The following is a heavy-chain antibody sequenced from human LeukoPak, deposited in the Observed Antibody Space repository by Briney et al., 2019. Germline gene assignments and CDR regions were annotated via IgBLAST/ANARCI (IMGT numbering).Heavy chain of an antibody. CDR2: IYYSGST. J-gene: IGHJ4*02. CDR1: GGSISSGGYY. CDR3: ARESSGSYAQSDY. D-gene: IGHD1-26*01. Sequence: SQTLSLTCTVSGGSISSGGYYWSWIRQHPGKGLEWIGYIYYSGSTNYNPSLKSRVTISVDTFKSQFSLKLNSVTAADTAVYYCARESSGSYAQSDYWGQGTLVTVSS. V-gene: IGHV4-31*03.